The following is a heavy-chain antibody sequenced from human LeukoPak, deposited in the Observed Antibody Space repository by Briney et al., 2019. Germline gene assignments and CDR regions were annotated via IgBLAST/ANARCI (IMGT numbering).Heavy chain of an antibody. D-gene: IGHD3-10*01. CDR1: GFTFSSYA. CDR3: ARAEGENWFDP. J-gene: IGHJ5*02. V-gene: IGHV3-23*01. CDR2: ISGSGGSP. Sequence: GGSLRLSCAASGFTFSSYAMSWVRQAPGKGLEWVSAISGSGGSPYYADSVKGRFTISRDNSKNTLYLQMNSLRAEDTAVYYCARAEGENWFDPWGQGTQVTVSS.